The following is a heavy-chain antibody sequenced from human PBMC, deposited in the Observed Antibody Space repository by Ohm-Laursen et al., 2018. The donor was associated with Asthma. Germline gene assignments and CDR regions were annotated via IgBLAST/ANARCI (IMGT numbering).Heavy chain of an antibody. Sequence: SLRLSCSASGYTFSRYSIHWVRQIPGKGLEWVAVISYDGSNKYYADSVKGRFTISRDNSKNTLYLQMNSLRAEDTAVYYCAKGAYYYDSSGYHHWGQGTLVTVSS. D-gene: IGHD3-22*01. V-gene: IGHV3-30*18. CDR2: ISYDGSNK. J-gene: IGHJ5*02. CDR1: GYTFSRYS. CDR3: AKGAYYYDSSGYHH.